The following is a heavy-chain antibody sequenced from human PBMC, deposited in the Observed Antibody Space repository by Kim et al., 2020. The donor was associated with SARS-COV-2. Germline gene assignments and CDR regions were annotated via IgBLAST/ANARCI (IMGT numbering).Heavy chain of an antibody. Sequence: GGSLRLSCAASGFTFSSYAMHWVRQAPGKGLEWVAVISYDGSKKYYADSVKGRFTISRDNSKNTLYLQMNSLRAEDTAVYYCARYLEGVRDAFDYWGQGTLVTVSS. CDR2: ISYDGSKK. J-gene: IGHJ4*02. V-gene: IGHV3-30-3*01. D-gene: IGHD3-3*01. CDR3: ARYLEGVRDAFDY. CDR1: GFTFSSYA.